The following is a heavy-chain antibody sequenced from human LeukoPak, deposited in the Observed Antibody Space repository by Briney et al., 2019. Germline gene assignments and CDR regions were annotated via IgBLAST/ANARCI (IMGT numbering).Heavy chain of an antibody. V-gene: IGHV3-21*04. CDR2: ISSSGSHI. CDR1: GFTLSIYS. CDR3: AKDNRRHYTSGPNPDSLH. Sequence: PGGSLRLSCAASGFTLSIYSMNWVRQAPGKGLEWVSCISSSGSHIYYSDSVKGRFTISRDNAKNSLYLQMNSLRVEDTAFYYCAKDNRRHYTSGPNPDSLHWGQGALVTVSS. D-gene: IGHD6-19*01. J-gene: IGHJ4*02.